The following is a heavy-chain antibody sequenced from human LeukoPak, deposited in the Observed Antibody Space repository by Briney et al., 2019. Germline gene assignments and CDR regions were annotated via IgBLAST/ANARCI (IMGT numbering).Heavy chain of an antibody. D-gene: IGHD3-16*01. Sequence: GGSLRLSCAASGFTFSSYGMGWVRQAPGKGLEWVASIRYDEVYIYYADSVKGRFTISRDNAKNSLYLQMNSLKAEDTAVYYCANPRGSGDWDFDLWGRGTLVTVSS. CDR2: IRYDEVYI. CDR1: GFTFSSYG. V-gene: IGHV3-21*04. J-gene: IGHJ2*01. CDR3: ANPRGSGDWDFDL.